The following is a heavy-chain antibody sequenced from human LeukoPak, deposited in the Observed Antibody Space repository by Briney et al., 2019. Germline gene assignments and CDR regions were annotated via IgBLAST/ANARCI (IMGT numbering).Heavy chain of an antibody. J-gene: IGHJ3*02. CDR2: IKQDGSEK. V-gene: IGHV3-7*01. Sequence: GGSLRLSCAASGLTFSSYWMSWVRQAPGKGLEWVANIKQDGSEKYYVDSVEGRFTISRDNAKNSLYLQMNSLRAEDTAVYYCARSDFWSGPDAFDIWGQGTMVTVSS. CDR3: ARSDFWSGPDAFDI. D-gene: IGHD3-3*01. CDR1: GLTFSSYW.